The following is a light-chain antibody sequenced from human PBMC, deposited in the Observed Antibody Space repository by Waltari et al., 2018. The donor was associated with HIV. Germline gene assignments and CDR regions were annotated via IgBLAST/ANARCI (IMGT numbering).Light chain of an antibody. CDR1: QSVSHSY. CDR3: QQYDDSPWT. CDR2: AAS. Sequence: EIVLTQSPGTMSLSPGERATLSCRASQSVSHSYLAWYQQKPGQAPRLLIFAASVRATGIPDRFTGSESGTDFTLTISRLWPEDFAVYYCQQYDDSPWTFGQGTKVDIK. V-gene: IGKV3-20*01. J-gene: IGKJ1*01.